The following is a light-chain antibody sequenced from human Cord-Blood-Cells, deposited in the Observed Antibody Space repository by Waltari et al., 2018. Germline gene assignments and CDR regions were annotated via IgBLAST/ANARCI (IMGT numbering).Light chain of an antibody. CDR3: QQYNNWPT. CDR2: GAS. CDR1: QSVSSN. Sequence: EIVMTQSPATLSVSPGERATLSCRASQSVSSNLAWYQQKPGQAPRLISYGASTRATGIPAMCSGSGSGTEFTLTISSLQSEEFAVYYCQQYNNWPTFGQVTRLEIK. V-gene: IGKV3-15*01. J-gene: IGKJ5*01.